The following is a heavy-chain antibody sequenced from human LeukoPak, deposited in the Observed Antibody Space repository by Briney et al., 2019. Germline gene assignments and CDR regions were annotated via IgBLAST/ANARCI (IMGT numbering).Heavy chain of an antibody. D-gene: IGHD3-22*01. J-gene: IGHJ4*02. Sequence: PGGSLRLSRAPSRFSLSSYGMHWVRQAPGAGLEGVAFIRYDGRNKDYADSVKGRFTISRDNSKNTLYLQMNSLRAEDTAVYYCANRNYYDSSGYVYVSYYLDYWGQGTLVTVSS. CDR1: RFSLSSYG. CDR3: ANRNYYDSSGYVYVSYYLDY. CDR2: IRYDGRNK. V-gene: IGHV3-30*02.